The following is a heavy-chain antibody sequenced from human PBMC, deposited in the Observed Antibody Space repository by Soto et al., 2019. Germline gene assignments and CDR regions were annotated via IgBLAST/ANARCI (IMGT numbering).Heavy chain of an antibody. V-gene: IGHV1-69*06. CDR1: GGTFSSYA. CDR3: ARDPRITMVRGAQRLGYYYCGMDV. Sequence: QVQLVQSGAEVKKPGSSVKVSCKASGGTFSSYAISWVRQAPGQGLEWMGGIIPIFGTANYAQKFQGRVTITADKSTRTDYRELRSLRAEDTAVYYCARDPRITMVRGAQRLGYYYCGMDVWGQGTTVTVSS. J-gene: IGHJ6*02. CDR2: IIPIFGTA. D-gene: IGHD3-10*01.